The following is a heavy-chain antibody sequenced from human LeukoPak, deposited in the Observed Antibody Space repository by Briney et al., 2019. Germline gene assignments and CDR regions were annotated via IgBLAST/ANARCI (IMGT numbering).Heavy chain of an antibody. V-gene: IGHV1-18*01. J-gene: IGHJ4*02. CDR3: AREASGAYSSSSWTELYYFDY. D-gene: IGHD6-13*01. Sequence: ASVKVSCKASGYTFTSYGISWVRQAPGQGLEWMGWISAYNGNTNYAQKLQGRVTMTTDTSTSTAYMELRSLRSDDTAVYYCAREASGAYSSSSWTELYYFDYWGQGTLVTVSS. CDR2: ISAYNGNT. CDR1: GYTFTSYG.